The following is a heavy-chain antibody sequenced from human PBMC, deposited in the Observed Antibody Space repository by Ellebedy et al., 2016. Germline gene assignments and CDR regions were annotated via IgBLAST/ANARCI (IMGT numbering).Heavy chain of an antibody. J-gene: IGHJ3*02. V-gene: IGHV4-39*01. D-gene: IGHD6-13*01. CDR3: ASPRPGYSSSWYGLYAFDI. Sequence: SETLSLTXTVSGGSISSSSYYWGWIRQPPGKGLEWIGSIYYSGSTYYNPSLKSRVTISVDTSKNQFSLKLSSVTAADTAVYYCASPRPGYSSSWYGLYAFDIWGQGTMVTVSS. CDR1: GGSISSSSYY. CDR2: IYYSGST.